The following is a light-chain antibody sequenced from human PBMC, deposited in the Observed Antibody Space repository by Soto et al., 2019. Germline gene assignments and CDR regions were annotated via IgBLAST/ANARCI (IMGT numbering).Light chain of an antibody. J-gene: IGLJ2*01. CDR2: DND. Sequence: QAVLTQPPSVSAAPGQKVTISCSGSSSNIGNNYVFWYQQLPGTAPKLLIYDNDKRPSGIPDRFSGSKSGTSATLGITGLQSGDAADYDPATWDRGRSVGVFGGGPQLTAL. CDR3: ATWDRGRSVGV. V-gene: IGLV1-51*01. CDR1: SSNIGNNY.